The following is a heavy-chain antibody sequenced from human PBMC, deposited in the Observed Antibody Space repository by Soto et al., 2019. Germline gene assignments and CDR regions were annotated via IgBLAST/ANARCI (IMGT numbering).Heavy chain of an antibody. V-gene: IGHV4-30-2*01. D-gene: IGHD5-12*01. J-gene: IGHJ5*02. CDR2: IYHSGST. CDR3: ARHIGNNWFDP. Sequence: SETLSLTCAVSGGSISSGGYSWSWIRQPPGKGLEWIGYIYHSGSTYYNPSLKSRVTISVDRSKNQFSLKLSSVTAADTAVYYCARHIGNNWFDPWGQGTLVTVS. CDR1: GGSISSGGYS.